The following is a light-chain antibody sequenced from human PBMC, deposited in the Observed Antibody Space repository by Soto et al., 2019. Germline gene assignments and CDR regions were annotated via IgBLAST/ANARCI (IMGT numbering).Light chain of an antibody. CDR1: TGAVTSDYY. Sequence: QTVVTQEPSLTVSPGGTVTLTCASSTGAVTSDYYPNGLQQKPGQAPRSLIHSTYARHFWTPARFSGSLLGGKAALTVSDVQPEDEADYYCLLYHGAAQVFGGGTKLTVL. J-gene: IGLJ3*02. CDR2: STY. V-gene: IGLV7-43*01. CDR3: LLYHGAAQV.